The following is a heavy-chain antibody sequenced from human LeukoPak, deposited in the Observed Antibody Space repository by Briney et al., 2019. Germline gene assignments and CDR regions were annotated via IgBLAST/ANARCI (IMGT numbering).Heavy chain of an antibody. J-gene: IGHJ6*03. CDR3: ARGSNWNYVFSQRGYYLDV. V-gene: IGHV4-61*02. D-gene: IGHD1-7*01. CDR1: GGSISSGSYY. Sequence: SETLSLTCTVSGGSISSGSYYWSWIRQPAGKGLEWIGRIYTSGSTNYNPSLKSRVTISVDTSKNQFSLKLSSVTAADTAVYFCARGSNWNYVFSQRGYYLDVWGKGITVTVSS. CDR2: IYTSGST.